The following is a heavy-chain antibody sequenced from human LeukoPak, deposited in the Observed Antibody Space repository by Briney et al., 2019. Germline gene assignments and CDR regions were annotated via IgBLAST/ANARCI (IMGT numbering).Heavy chain of an antibody. J-gene: IGHJ4*02. V-gene: IGHV1-46*01. CDR3: ARNAVAGFYYFDY. D-gene: IGHD6-19*01. CDR1: GYSFTSNY. Sequence: ASVKVSCKASGYSFTSNYIHWVRQAPGQGLEWMGMIYPRDGSTSYAQKFQGRVTVTRDTSTSTVHMELSGLRSEDTAVYYCARNAVAGFYYFDYWGQGTLVTVSS. CDR2: IYPRDGST.